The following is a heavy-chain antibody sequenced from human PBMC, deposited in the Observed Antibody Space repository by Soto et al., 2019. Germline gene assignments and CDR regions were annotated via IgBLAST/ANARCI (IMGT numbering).Heavy chain of an antibody. V-gene: IGHV1-3*01. Sequence: QVQLVQSGAEVKKPGASVKVSCKASGYTFTSYAMHWVRQAPGQRLEWMGWINAGNGNTNYSQKFQGRVTITRDTSGSTAYMELSSLRSEDTAVYYCAREFGAFNWFDPWGQGTLVTVSS. CDR1: GYTFTSYA. J-gene: IGHJ5*02. D-gene: IGHD3-10*01. CDR3: AREFGAFNWFDP. CDR2: INAGNGNT.